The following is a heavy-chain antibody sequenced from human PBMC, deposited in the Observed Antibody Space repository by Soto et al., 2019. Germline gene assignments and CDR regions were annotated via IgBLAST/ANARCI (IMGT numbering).Heavy chain of an antibody. Sequence: QVHLQESGPGLLKPSQTLSLTCGVSGDFIGSGDYYWTWIRQPPGKGLEYIGYIYKTGRTYYNPSLNCRPSISLDTSKSQFFLRLSSVTAADTDMYYCTRSLSSSPGYFDTWGQGTLVTVSS. CDR3: TRSLSSSPGYFDT. CDR1: GDFIGSGDYY. V-gene: IGHV4-30-4*01. D-gene: IGHD6-6*01. J-gene: IGHJ5*02. CDR2: IYKTGRT.